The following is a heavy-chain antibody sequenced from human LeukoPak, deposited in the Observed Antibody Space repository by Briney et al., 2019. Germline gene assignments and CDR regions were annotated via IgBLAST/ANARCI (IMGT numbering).Heavy chain of an antibody. J-gene: IGHJ5*02. CDR3: ARVAAYGSSYWFDP. Sequence: ASVKVSCKASGYTFTGYYMHWVRQAPGQGLEWMGWINPNSGGTNYAQKFQGRVTMTRDTSISTAYMELSRLRSDDTAVYYCARVAAYGSSYWFDPWGQGTPVTVSS. CDR1: GYTFTGYY. CDR2: INPNSGGT. V-gene: IGHV1-2*02. D-gene: IGHD6-13*01.